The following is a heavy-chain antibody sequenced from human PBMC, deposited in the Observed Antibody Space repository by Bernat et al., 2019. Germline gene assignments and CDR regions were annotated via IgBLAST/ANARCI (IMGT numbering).Heavy chain of an antibody. Sequence: QVQLVQSGAEVKKPGSSVKVSCKASGGTFSSYTISWVRQAPGQGLEWMGRIIPILGIANYAQKFQGRVTITADKSTSTAYMELSSLRSEDTAVYYCASIVARQSSGGIDYWGQGTLVTVSS. D-gene: IGHD2-15*01. CDR1: GGTFSSYT. CDR3: ASIVARQSSGGIDY. J-gene: IGHJ4*02. V-gene: IGHV1-69*02. CDR2: IIPILGIA.